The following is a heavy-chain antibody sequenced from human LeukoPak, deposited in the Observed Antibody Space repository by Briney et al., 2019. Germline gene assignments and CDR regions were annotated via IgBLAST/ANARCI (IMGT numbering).Heavy chain of an antibody. Sequence: ASVKVSCKASGYTFTSYGISWVRQAPGQGLEWMGWMNPNSGNTGYAQKFQGRVTMTRNTSISTAYMELSSLRSEDTAVYYCARASWQLVLDYWGQGTLVTVSS. CDR3: ARASWQLVLDY. V-gene: IGHV1-8*02. CDR1: GYTFTSYG. J-gene: IGHJ4*02. D-gene: IGHD6-6*01. CDR2: MNPNSGNT.